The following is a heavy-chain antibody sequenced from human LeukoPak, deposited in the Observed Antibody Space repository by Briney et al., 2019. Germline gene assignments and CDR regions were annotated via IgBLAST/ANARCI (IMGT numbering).Heavy chain of an antibody. V-gene: IGHV3-30*02. J-gene: IGHJ4*02. Sequence: GGSLRLSCAASGFSFNGYGMHWIRQAPGKGLEWVSFIRYDGSNKYYADSVKGRFTISRDNSKNTLYLQMSSLRAEDTAMYYCARDRYSGSYPLDYWGQGTLVTVSS. CDR3: ARDRYSGSYPLDY. CDR1: GFSFNGYG. CDR2: IRYDGSNK. D-gene: IGHD1-26*01.